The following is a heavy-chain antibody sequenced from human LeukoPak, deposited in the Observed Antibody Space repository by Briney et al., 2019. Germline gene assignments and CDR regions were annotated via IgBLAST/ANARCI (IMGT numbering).Heavy chain of an antibody. CDR2: INSDGSST. Sequence: PGGSLRLSCAASGFTFSSYWMHWVRQAPGKGLMWVSRINSDGSSTSCADSVKGRFTISRDNAKNTLYLQMNSLRAEDTAVYYCTRLSTSDIWGQGTMVTVSS. V-gene: IGHV3-74*01. CDR1: GFTFSSYW. D-gene: IGHD2/OR15-2a*01. CDR3: TRLSTSDI. J-gene: IGHJ3*02.